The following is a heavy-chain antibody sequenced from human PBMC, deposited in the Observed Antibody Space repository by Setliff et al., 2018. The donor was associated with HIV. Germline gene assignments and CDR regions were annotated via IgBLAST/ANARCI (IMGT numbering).Heavy chain of an antibody. CDR1: GFSFFNYA. CDR3: ARVYDSSGYSYYGLDV. Sequence: GGSLRLSCTTSGFSFFNYAVHWVRRAPGKGLEWVAVISSDGSVKYYADSVKGRFTISRDNAKNSLYLQMNSLRAEDTAVYYCARVYDSSGYSYYGLDVWGQGTTVTVSS. J-gene: IGHJ6*02. D-gene: IGHD3-22*01. V-gene: IGHV3-30*04. CDR2: ISSDGSVK.